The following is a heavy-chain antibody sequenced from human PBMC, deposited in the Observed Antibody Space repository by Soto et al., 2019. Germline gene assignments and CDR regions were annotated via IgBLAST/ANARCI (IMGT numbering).Heavy chain of an antibody. CDR3: ARGGGVGVAGSAAFDM. CDR2: INPATGAA. V-gene: IGHV1-2*02. J-gene: IGHJ3*02. Sequence: QLHLVQSGAVVKKPGASVTVSCSASGYPVTAYYMHWVRQAPGRGLEWMGGINPATGAAKYTQTFLGRVTLTRDTTTSTVFMELSGLTSEDTAVFYRARGGGVGVAGSAAFDMWGQGTLVTVSS. D-gene: IGHD3-3*01. CDR1: GYPVTAYY.